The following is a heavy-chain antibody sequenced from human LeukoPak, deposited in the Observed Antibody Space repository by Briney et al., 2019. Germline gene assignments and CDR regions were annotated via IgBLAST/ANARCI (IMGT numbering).Heavy chain of an antibody. D-gene: IGHD2-15*01. V-gene: IGHV3-7*01. CDR1: GFTFSTYW. J-gene: IGHJ4*02. CDR2: IKQDGSEK. Sequence: PGGSLRLSCAASGFTFSTYWMTWVRQAPGKGLEWVANIKQDGSEKYYVDSVKGRFTIARDNAKNSLSLQMNSLRAEDTAVYYCAREFHCSGGSCSNTPGLDYWGQGTLVTVSS. CDR3: AREFHCSGGSCSNTPGLDY.